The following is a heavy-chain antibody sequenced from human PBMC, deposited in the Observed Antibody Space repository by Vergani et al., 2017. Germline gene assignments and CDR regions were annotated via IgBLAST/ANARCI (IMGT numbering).Heavy chain of an antibody. CDR2: INPIDSKI. CDR1: ESSFISNE. Sequence: EVMMVKYGAEVKKPGESLKISCKYSESSFISNEIAWVRQMSGKGLQWMGNINPIDSKIAYSPSFQGQAIMSLDKSITTAYLQWRSLKASDTAIYYCTKHVPCGDGACLHFDHWGQGTQVTVSS. D-gene: IGHD2-21*01. V-gene: IGHV5-51*01. J-gene: IGHJ4*02. CDR3: TKHVPCGDGACLHFDH.